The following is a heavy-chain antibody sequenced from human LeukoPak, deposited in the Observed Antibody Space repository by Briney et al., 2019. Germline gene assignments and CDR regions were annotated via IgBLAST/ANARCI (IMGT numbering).Heavy chain of an antibody. J-gene: IGHJ5*02. D-gene: IGHD5-12*01. CDR1: GGSISSGSYY. CDR3: AREKKSGYDSGMVDWFDP. Sequence: PSETLSLTCTVPGGSISSGSYYWSWIRQPAGKGLEWIGRIYTSGSTNYNPSLKSRVTISVDTSKNQFSLKLSSVTAADTAVYYCAREKKSGYDSGMVDWFDPWGQGTLVTVSS. CDR2: IYTSGST. V-gene: IGHV4-61*02.